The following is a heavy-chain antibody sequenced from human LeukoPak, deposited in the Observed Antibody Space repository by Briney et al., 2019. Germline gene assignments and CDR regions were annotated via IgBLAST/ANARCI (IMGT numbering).Heavy chain of an antibody. CDR3: ARVLYYYDSSGYYRSTNFDY. J-gene: IGHJ4*02. D-gene: IGHD3-22*01. CDR1: GYTFTSHD. Sequence: ASVTVSCKASGYTFTSHDIDWVRQAPGQGLEWMGWTNPNSGNTGYAQKFQGRVTMTRNTSISTAYMELSSLRSEDTAVYYCARVLYYYDSSGYYRSTNFDYWGQGTLVTVSS. CDR2: TNPNSGNT. V-gene: IGHV1-8*01.